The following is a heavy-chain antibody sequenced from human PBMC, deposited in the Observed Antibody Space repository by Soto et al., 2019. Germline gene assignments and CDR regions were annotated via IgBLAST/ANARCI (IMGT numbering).Heavy chain of an antibody. CDR1: GYTYNKYP. CDR3: ARKDYYDSGIYYFDY. J-gene: IGHJ4*02. V-gene: IGHV1-3*01. Sequence: SAKLSCKTSGYTYNKYPIHWVRQAPGQGLEWMGWINPANGDTGYSQKFQDRVTISRDTSASTAYMELSSLRSEDTAVYYCARKDYYDSGIYYFDYWGQGTLVTVSS. CDR2: INPANGDT. D-gene: IGHD3-22*01.